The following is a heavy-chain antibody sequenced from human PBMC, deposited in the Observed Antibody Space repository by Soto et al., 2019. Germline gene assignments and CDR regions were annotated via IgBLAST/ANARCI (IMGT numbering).Heavy chain of an antibody. CDR2: IWYDGSNK. D-gene: IGHD2-8*01. J-gene: IGHJ5*02. CDR1: GFTFSSYG. V-gene: IGHV3-33*01. Sequence: QVQLVESAGGVVQPGRSLRLSCAASGFTFSSYGMHWVRQAPGKGLEWVAVIWYDGSNKYYADSVKGRFTISRDNSKNTLYLQMNSLRAEDTAVYYCAREAIVLMVHSHWFDPWGQGTLVTVSS. CDR3: AREAIVLMVHSHWFDP.